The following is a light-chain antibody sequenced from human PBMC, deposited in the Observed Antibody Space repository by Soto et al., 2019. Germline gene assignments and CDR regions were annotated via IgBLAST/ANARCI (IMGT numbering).Light chain of an antibody. J-gene: IGKJ5*01. Sequence: SLSPGTLALSKGERATLSCRASQSVGGSLAWYQQKPGQAPRLLIYGASNRATGIPDRFSGSGSGTDFTLTISRLEPEDFAVYYCQQYGSSPITFGQGTRLEIK. CDR3: QQYGSSPIT. CDR1: QSVGGS. V-gene: IGKV3-20*01. CDR2: GAS.